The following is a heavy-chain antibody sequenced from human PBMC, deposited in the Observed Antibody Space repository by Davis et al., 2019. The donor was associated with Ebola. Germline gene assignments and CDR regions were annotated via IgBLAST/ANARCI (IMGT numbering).Heavy chain of an antibody. J-gene: IGHJ4*02. CDR1: GFTFSSYW. Sequence: GESLKISCAASGFTFSSYWMSWVRQAPGKGLEWVANIKQVGSEKYYVDSVKGRFTISRDNAKNSLYLQMNSLRAEDTAVYYCARVHYGDYVSYWGQGTLVTVSS. D-gene: IGHD4-17*01. CDR3: ARVHYGDYVSY. CDR2: IKQVGSEK. V-gene: IGHV3-7*01.